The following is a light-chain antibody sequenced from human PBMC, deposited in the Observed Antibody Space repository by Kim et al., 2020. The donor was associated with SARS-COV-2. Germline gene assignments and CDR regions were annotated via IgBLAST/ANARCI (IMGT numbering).Light chain of an antibody. Sequence: AIQMTQSPSSLSVSVGDRVTITCRASQGIRNDLGWYQQKPGKAPKLLIYAASSLQSGVPSRFSGSGSGADFTLTISSLQPEDFATYYCLQDYNYPMTFGQGTKVDIK. V-gene: IGKV1-6*01. CDR3: LQDYNYPMT. J-gene: IGKJ1*01. CDR2: AAS. CDR1: QGIRND.